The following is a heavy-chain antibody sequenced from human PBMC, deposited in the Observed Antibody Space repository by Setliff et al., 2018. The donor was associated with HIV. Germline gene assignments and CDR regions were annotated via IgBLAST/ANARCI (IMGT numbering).Heavy chain of an antibody. CDR1: GYTFTNYY. Sequence: ASVKVSCKASGYTFTNYYIHWVRQAPGQGLEWMGLINSSGGRTSYAQKFQGRLTMTRDTSRSTVYMELSSLRSEDTAVYYCARCYYDSSGPTDAFDIWGQGTVVTVS. D-gene: IGHD3-22*01. V-gene: IGHV1-46*01. J-gene: IGHJ3*02. CDR2: INSSGGRT. CDR3: ARCYYDSSGPTDAFDI.